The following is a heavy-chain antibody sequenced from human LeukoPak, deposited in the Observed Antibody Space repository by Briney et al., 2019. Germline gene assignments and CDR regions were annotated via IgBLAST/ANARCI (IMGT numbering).Heavy chain of an antibody. V-gene: IGHV4-59*13. D-gene: IGHD1-26*01. CDR2: IYYSGNT. CDR1: GGSITNYY. J-gene: IGHJ4*02. CDR3: AREKGIVGATLILDY. Sequence: SETLSLTCSVSGGSITNYYWSWIRQPPGKGLEWIASIYYSGNTIYNPSLKSRVTISVDTSKNQFSLKLSSVTAADTAVYYCAREKGIVGATLILDYWGQGTLVTVSS.